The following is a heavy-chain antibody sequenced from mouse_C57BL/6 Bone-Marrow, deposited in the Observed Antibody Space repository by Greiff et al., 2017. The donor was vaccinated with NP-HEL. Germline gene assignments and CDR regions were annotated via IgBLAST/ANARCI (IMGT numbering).Heavy chain of an antibody. CDR2: IYPRSGNT. D-gene: IGHD2-2*01. J-gene: IGHJ2*01. Sequence: VQLQQSGAELARPGASVKLSCKASGYTFTSYGISWVKQRPGQGLEWIGEIYPRSGNTYYNEKFKGKATLTADKSSSTAYMELRSLTSEDSAVYFCAYGYDGVDFDYWGQGTTLTVSS. V-gene: IGHV1-81*01. CDR3: AYGYDGVDFDY. CDR1: GYTFTSYG.